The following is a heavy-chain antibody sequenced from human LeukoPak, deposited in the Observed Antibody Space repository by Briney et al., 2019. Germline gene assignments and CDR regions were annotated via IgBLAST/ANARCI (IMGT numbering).Heavy chain of an antibody. J-gene: IGHJ3*02. Sequence: PGRSLRLSCAASGFTFDDYAMHWVRQAPGKGLEWVSGISWNSGSIGYADSVKGRFTISRDNAKNSLYLQMNSLRAEDTALYYCATNRYSSSWDAQGAFDIWGQGTMVTVSS. CDR2: ISWNSGSI. D-gene: IGHD6-13*01. V-gene: IGHV3-9*01. CDR3: ATNRYSSSWDAQGAFDI. CDR1: GFTFDDYA.